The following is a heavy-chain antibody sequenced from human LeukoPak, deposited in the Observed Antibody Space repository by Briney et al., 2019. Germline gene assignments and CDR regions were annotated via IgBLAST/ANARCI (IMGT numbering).Heavy chain of an antibody. CDR2: ISSSSSYI. V-gene: IGHV3-21*01. CDR3: ARASWFTMIG. D-gene: IGHD3-22*01. CDR1: GFTFSSYG. Sequence: GGSLRLSCAASGFTFSSYGMHWVRQAPGKGLEWVSSISSSSSYIYYADSVKGRSTISRDNAKNSLYLQMNSLRAEDTAVYYCARASWFTMIGWGQGTLVTVSS. J-gene: IGHJ4*02.